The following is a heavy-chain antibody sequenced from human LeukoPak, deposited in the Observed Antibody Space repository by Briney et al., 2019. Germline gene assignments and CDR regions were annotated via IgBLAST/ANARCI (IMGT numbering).Heavy chain of an antibody. CDR1: GFTVSSNY. CDR2: ISGSGGST. Sequence: GGSLRLSCAASGFTVSSNYMSWVRQAPGKGLEWVSVISGSGGSTYYADSVKGRFTISRDNSKNTLFLQMNSLRAEDTAVYYCERAEWSSNYYYMDVWGKGTTVTVSS. CDR3: ERAEWSSNYYYMDV. J-gene: IGHJ6*03. V-gene: IGHV3-23*01. D-gene: IGHD3-3*01.